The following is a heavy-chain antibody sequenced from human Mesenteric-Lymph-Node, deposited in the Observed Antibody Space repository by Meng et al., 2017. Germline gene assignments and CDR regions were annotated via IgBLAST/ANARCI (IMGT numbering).Heavy chain of an antibody. CDR1: GFTFSSYS. Sequence: GESLKISCAASGFTFSSYSLHWVRQAPGKGLEWVAVISSDGSNKYYADSVKGRFTISRDNSKNTLSLQMNSLRAEDTAVYYCAGRIPSQYGMDVWGQGTTVTVSS. V-gene: IGHV3-30*04. CDR2: ISSDGSNK. CDR3: AGRIPSQYGMDV. J-gene: IGHJ6*02.